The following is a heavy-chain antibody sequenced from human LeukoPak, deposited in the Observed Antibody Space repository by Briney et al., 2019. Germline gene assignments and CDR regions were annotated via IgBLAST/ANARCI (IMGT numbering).Heavy chain of an antibody. D-gene: IGHD5-12*01. J-gene: IGHJ5*02. Sequence: GGSLRLSCAASGFTFSSYEMNWVRQAPGKGLEWVSYISSSGSTIYYADSVKGRFTISRDNAKNSLYLQMNSLRAEDTAVYYCARAPLAPGRFDPWGQGTLVTVSS. CDR3: ARAPLAPGRFDP. CDR2: ISSSGSTI. V-gene: IGHV3-48*03. CDR1: GFTFSSYE.